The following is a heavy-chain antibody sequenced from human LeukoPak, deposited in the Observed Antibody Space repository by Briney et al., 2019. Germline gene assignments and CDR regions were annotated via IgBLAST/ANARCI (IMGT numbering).Heavy chain of an antibody. J-gene: IGHJ4*02. V-gene: IGHV3-53*01. CDR2: IYNDGST. CDR1: GFTFSSHA. CDR3: ARDPTSGWYYFDY. Sequence: AGGSLRLSCAASGFTFSSHAMSWVRQAPGKGLEWVSVIYNDGSTYYADSVKGRFTISRDNSKNTLYLQMNSLRAEDTAVYYCARDPTSGWYYFDYWGRGTLVTVSS. D-gene: IGHD6-19*01.